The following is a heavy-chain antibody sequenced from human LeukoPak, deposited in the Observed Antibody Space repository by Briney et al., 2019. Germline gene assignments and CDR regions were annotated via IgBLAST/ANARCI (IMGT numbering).Heavy chain of an antibody. J-gene: IGHJ3*02. D-gene: IGHD6-6*01. CDR3: AREGLTLGYSSSSPVEAFDI. V-gene: IGHV4-59*01. CDR1: GGSISSYY. CDR2: IYYSGST. Sequence: SETLSLTCTVSGGSISSYYWSWIRQPPGKGLEWIGYIYYSGSTNYNPSLKSRVTISVDTSKNQFSLKLSSVTAADTAVYYCAREGLTLGYSSSSPVEAFDIWGQGTMVTVSS.